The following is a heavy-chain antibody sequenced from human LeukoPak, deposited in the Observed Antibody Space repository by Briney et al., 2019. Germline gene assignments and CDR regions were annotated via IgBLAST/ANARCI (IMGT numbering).Heavy chain of an antibody. J-gene: IGHJ4*02. CDR1: GFTLSDYY. CDR2: ISNSGSNI. V-gene: IGHV3-11*01. CDR3: VREKAASAY. D-gene: IGHD6-25*01. Sequence: PGGSLRLSCAASGFTLSDYYMSWVRQAPGKGLEGVGYISNSGSNIYYADCVRGRFTISRDNAKNSLYLQMSSLRAEDTAVYYCVREKAASAYWGQGTLVTVSS.